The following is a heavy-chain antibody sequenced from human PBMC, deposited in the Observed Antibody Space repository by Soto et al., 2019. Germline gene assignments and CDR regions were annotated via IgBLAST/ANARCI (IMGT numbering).Heavy chain of an antibody. CDR1: GFTLSDFG. CDR2: IRDDGSNK. CDR3: ARRVVTADYFDY. V-gene: IGHV3-33*01. J-gene: IGHJ4*02. Sequence: GSLRLSCAASGFTLSDFGMHWVRQPPGEGLEWVAVIRDDGSNKYYADSVKGRFTISRDNSKNTLYLQMNSMRVDDTAIYYCARRVVTADYFDYWGLGTLVTVSS. D-gene: IGHD2-21*02.